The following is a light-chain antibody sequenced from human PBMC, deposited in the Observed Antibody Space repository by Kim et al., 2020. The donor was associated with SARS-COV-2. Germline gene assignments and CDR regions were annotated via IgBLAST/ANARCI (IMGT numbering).Light chain of an antibody. CDR3: SSYTGSNSVV. J-gene: IGLJ2*01. CDR2: EVT. CDR1: SVGAYKY. Sequence: SPCHSVTISSTGTSVGAYKYVSGYQQHPGKAPKVIIYEVTKRPSGVPDRFSGSKSGNTASLTVSGLQAEDEGDYHCSSYTGSNSVVFGGGTQLTVL. V-gene: IGLV2-8*01.